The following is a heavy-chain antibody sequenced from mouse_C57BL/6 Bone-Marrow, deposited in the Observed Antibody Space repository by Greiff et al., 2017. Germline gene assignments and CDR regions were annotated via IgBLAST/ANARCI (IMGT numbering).Heavy chain of an antibody. CDR1: GYTFTSYW. J-gene: IGHJ2*01. V-gene: IGHV1-55*01. D-gene: IGHD4-1*01. CDR2: IYPVSGST. Sequence: VQLQQPGAELVKPGASVKMSCKASGYTFTSYWITWVKQRPGQGLEWIGDIYPVSGSTNYNEKFKSKATLTVDTSSSTAYMQLSSLTSEDSAVYYCAREGETGTHFDYWGQGTTLTVSS. CDR3: AREGETGTHFDY.